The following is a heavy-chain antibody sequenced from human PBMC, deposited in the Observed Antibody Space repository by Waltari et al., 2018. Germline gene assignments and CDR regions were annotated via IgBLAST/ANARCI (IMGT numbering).Heavy chain of an antibody. D-gene: IGHD2-2*01. CDR3: AREGYCSSTSCYHLRAFDI. CDR2: INHSGST. CDR1: GGSFSGYY. J-gene: IGHJ3*02. V-gene: IGHV4-34*01. Sequence: QVQLQQWGAGLLKPSETLSLTCAVYGGSFSGYYWSWIRQPPGKGLEWIGEINHSGSTNYNPSLKSRVTISVDTSKNQFSLKLSSVTAADTAVYYCAREGYCSSTSCYHLRAFDIWGQGTMVTVSS.